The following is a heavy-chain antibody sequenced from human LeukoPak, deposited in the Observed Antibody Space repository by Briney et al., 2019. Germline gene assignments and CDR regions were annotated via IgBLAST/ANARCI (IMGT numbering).Heavy chain of an antibody. CDR1: GGSISSSSHY. CDR2: IYYSGST. D-gene: IGHD3-22*01. J-gene: IGHJ4*02. CDR3: ARHTRDSSGYLYYFDY. V-gene: IGHV4-39*01. Sequence: SETLSLTCTVSGGSISSSSHYWGWIRQPPGKGLEWIGSIYYSGSTYYNPSLKSRVTISVDTSKNQFSLKLNSVTAADTAVYYCARHTRDSSGYLYYFDYWGQGTLVTVSS.